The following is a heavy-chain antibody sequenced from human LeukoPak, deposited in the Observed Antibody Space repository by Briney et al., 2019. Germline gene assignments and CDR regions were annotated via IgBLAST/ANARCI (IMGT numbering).Heavy chain of an antibody. CDR1: GFTFSSYA. V-gene: IGHV3-30*04. CDR2: ISYDGSNK. J-gene: IGHJ6*02. Sequence: GGSLRLSCAASGFTFSSYAMHWVRQAPGKGLEWVAVISYDGSNKYYADSVKGRFTISRDNSKNTLYLQMNSLRAEDTAVYYCARGPNYDYVWGSYRGPYYYYGMDVWGQGTTVTVSS. D-gene: IGHD3-16*02. CDR3: ARGPNYDYVWGSYRGPYYYYGMDV.